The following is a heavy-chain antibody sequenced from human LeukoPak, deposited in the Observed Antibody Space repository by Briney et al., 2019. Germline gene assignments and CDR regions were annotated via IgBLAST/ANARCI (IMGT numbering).Heavy chain of an antibody. CDR3: ARHRDDFWSGYKNWFDP. J-gene: IGHJ5*02. CDR2: INHSGST. V-gene: IGHV4-34*01. CDR1: GGSFSGYY. D-gene: IGHD3-3*01. Sequence: SETLSLTCAVYGGSFSGYYWSWIRQPPGKGLEWIGEINHSGSTNYNPSLKSRVTISVDTSKNQFSLKLSSVTAADTAVYYCARHRDDFWSGYKNWFDPWGQGTLVTVSS.